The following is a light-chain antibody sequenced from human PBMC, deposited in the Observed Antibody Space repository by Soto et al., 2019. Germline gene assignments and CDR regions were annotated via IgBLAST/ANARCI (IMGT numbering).Light chain of an antibody. V-gene: IGKV3-11*01. CDR1: HSVSRN. J-gene: IGKJ2*01. CDR2: DAS. Sequence: EIVLTQSPATLSLSPGERATLSCRASHSVSRNLAWYQQKPGQAPRLLMYDASNRATGIPARFSGSGSGTDFTLTISSLEPEDFAVYYCQQRSDRPPYTFGQGTKLEIK. CDR3: QQRSDRPPYT.